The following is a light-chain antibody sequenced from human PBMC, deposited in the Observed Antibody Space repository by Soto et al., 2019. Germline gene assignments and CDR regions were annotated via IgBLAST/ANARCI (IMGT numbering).Light chain of an antibody. J-gene: IGKJ1*01. Sequence: EIVLTQSPGTLSLSPGEGATLSCRASQIVSNNYLAWYQQKPGQAPRLLVYGASRRATGIPDRFSGSGSGTEFTLTISRLEPEDFAVYYCQQYGNTLPWTFGQGTKVEIK. CDR3: QQYGNTLPWT. V-gene: IGKV3-20*01. CDR2: GAS. CDR1: QIVSNNY.